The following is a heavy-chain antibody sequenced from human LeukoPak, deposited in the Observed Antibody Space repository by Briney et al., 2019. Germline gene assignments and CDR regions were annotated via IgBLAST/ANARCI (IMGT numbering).Heavy chain of an antibody. CDR2: INHSGST. J-gene: IGHJ4*02. D-gene: IGHD4-17*01. Sequence: SETLSLTCSVSGESIKSTSNYWAWVRQPQGKGLEWIGEINHSGSTNYNPSLKSRVTISVDTSKNQFSLKLSSVTAADTAVYYCARNGEGYGDERVDYWGQGTLVTVSS. V-gene: IGHV4-39*07. CDR1: GESIKSTSNY. CDR3: ARNGEGYGDERVDY.